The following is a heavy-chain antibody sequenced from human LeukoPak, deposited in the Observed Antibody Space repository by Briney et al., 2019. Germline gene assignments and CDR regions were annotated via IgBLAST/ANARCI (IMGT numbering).Heavy chain of an antibody. D-gene: IGHD6-13*01. J-gene: IGHJ4*02. Sequence: GGSLRLSCAASGFTFSGYYMSWIRQAPGKGLEGVSYISSSSSYTNYADSVRGRFTISRDNAKNSLYLQMNSLRAEDTAVYYCARGEGIAAAGIAFDYWGQGTLVTVSS. CDR3: ARGEGIAAAGIAFDY. V-gene: IGHV3-11*06. CDR2: ISSSSSYT. CDR1: GFTFSGYY.